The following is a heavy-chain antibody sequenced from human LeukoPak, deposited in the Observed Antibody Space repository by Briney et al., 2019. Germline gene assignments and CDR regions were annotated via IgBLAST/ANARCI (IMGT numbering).Heavy chain of an antibody. J-gene: IGHJ4*02. V-gene: IGHV5-51*01. D-gene: IGHD1-26*01. CDR3: ARQSGSYQGFVDY. Sequence: GESLKISCKGSGYSFTSYWIGWVRQMPGKGLEWMGIIYPGDSDTRYSPSFEGQVTISADKSISTAYLQWSSLKASDTAMYYYARQSGSYQGFVDYWGQGTLVTVSS. CDR2: IYPGDSDT. CDR1: GYSFTSYW.